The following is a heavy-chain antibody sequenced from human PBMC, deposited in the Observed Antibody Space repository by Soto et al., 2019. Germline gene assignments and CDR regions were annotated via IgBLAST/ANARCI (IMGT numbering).Heavy chain of an antibody. V-gene: IGHV4-61*01. Sequence: SETLSLTCTVSGDSISCDYYHWTWIRQSPGKGLEWIGYVYYSGSINYNPSLKSRVTISVDTSKNQFSLKLTSVTAADTAMYYCARGGRSAYYYYMGVWGKGTTVTVSS. J-gene: IGHJ6*03. CDR2: VYYSGSI. CDR1: GDSISCDYYH. CDR3: ARGGRSAYYYYMGV.